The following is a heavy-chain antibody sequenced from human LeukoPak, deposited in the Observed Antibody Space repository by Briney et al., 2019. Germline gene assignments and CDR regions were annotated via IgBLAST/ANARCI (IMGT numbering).Heavy chain of an antibody. CDR2: ISGTAFST. CDR1: GFTFSSYG. CDR3: AKDTGSGYDYFSYYFDY. V-gene: IGHV3-23*01. Sequence: GGSLRLSCAASGFTFSSYGMSWVRQAPGKGLEWVSIISGTAFSTYYADSVRGRLTISRDNSRNTLYLQMNSLRAEDTAVYYCAKDTGSGYDYFSYYFDYWGQGTLVTVSS. D-gene: IGHD5-12*01. J-gene: IGHJ4*02.